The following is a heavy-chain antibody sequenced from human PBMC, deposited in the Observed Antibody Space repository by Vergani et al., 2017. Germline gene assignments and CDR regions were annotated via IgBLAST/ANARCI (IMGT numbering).Heavy chain of an antibody. CDR3: QATKRISMVRGDDY. V-gene: IGHV1-24*01. CDR2: FDPEDGET. D-gene: IGHD3-10*01. J-gene: IGHJ4*03. Sequence: QVQLVQSGAEVKKPGASVNVSCKVSGYTLPELSMHWVRQAPGKGLQWMGGFDPEDGETIYAQKFQGRVTMTEDTSTDTAYMELSSLRSEDTAVYYCQATKRISMVRGDDYWGQGTTVTVSS. CDR1: GYTLPELS.